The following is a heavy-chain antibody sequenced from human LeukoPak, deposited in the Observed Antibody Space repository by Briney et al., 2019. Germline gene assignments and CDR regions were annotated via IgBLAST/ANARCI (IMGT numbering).Heavy chain of an antibody. D-gene: IGHD6-19*01. CDR1: GFTFSTAW. CDR2: IKSKGGGGTT. V-gene: IGHV3-15*01. Sequence: GGSLRLSCAASGFTFSTAWMSWVRQAPGKGLEWVSRIKSKGGGGTTDYAAPVKGRFTISRDDSKNTVFLQMNSLRAEDTAVYYCAKRDGSGWYYFDYWGQGTLVTVSS. J-gene: IGHJ4*02. CDR3: AKRDGSGWYYFDY.